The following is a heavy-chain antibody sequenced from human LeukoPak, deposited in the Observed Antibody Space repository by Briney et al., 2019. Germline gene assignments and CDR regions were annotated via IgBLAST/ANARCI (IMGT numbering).Heavy chain of an antibody. Sequence: GASVKVSCKASGYTFTGYYMHWVRQAPGQGLEWMGWINPNSGGTNYAQKFQGRVTMTRDTSTSTAYMELRSLRSDDTAVYYCASRTYDILTGHDAFDIWGQGTMVTVSS. V-gene: IGHV1-2*02. CDR2: INPNSGGT. CDR1: GYTFTGYY. D-gene: IGHD3-9*01. J-gene: IGHJ3*02. CDR3: ASRTYDILTGHDAFDI.